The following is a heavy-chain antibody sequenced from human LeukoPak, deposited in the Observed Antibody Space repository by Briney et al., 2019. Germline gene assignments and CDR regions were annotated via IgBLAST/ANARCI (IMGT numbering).Heavy chain of an antibody. V-gene: IGHV4-59*01. Sequence: SETLSLTCTVSGVSITSYYWRWIRQPPGKGLESIGNIYYSGSTNYNPSLKSRVTISVDTSKNHFSLKLSSVTAADTAVYYCAREHGYYMDVWGKGTTVTVSS. CDR2: IYYSGST. CDR3: AREHGYYMDV. D-gene: IGHD2-8*01. CDR1: GVSITSYY. J-gene: IGHJ6*03.